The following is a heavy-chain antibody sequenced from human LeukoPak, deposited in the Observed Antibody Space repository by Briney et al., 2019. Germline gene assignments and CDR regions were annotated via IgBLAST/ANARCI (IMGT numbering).Heavy chain of an antibody. D-gene: IGHD2/OR15-2a*01. J-gene: IGHJ6*03. CDR3: ARGVTLPYYYYMDV. V-gene: IGHV4-61*02. CDR1: GGSISSGSYY. Sequence: SQTLSVTCTVSGGSISSGSYYWSWIRQPAGKGLDWIGRIYSSGSTNYNPSLKSRATISVDTSKHQFSLKLSSVTAADTAVYYCARGVTLPYYYYMDVWGKGTTVTVSS. CDR2: IYSSGST.